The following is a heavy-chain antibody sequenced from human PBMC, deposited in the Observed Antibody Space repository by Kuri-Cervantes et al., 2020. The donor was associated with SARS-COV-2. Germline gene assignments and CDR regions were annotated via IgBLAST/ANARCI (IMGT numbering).Heavy chain of an antibody. D-gene: IGHD3-3*01. CDR1: GGSFSGYY. CDR2: INHSGST. Sequence: SQTLSLTCAVYGGSFSGYYWSWIRQPPGKGLEWIGEINHSGSTNYNPSLKSRVTISVDTSKNQFSLKLSSVTAADTAVYYCARHGFDFWSGYARTYYYYYGIHIWGQGTTVTVSS. V-gene: IGHV4-34*01. CDR3: ARHGFDFWSGYARTYYYYYGIHI. J-gene: IGHJ6*02.